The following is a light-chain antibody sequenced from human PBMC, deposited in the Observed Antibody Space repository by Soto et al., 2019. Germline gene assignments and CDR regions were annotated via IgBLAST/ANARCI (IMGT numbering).Light chain of an antibody. V-gene: IGLV2-14*01. CDR3: SSYTSSSTLYV. Sequence: QSVLTQPASVSGSPGQSITISCTGTSSDVGGYNYVSWYQQHPGKAPKLMIFDVSNRPSGVSTRFSGSKSGNTASLTISGLQPEDETDYYCSSYTSSSTLYVFGSGTKLTVL. CDR2: DVS. J-gene: IGLJ1*01. CDR1: SSDVGGYNY.